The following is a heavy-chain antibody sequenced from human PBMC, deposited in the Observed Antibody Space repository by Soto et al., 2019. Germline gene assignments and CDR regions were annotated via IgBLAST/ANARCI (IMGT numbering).Heavy chain of an antibody. CDR3: TRDGDSVAGTS. Sequence: EVQLVESGGGLVKPGGSLRLSCAASGFTFSSYAMNWVRQAPGKGLEWVSSISSSSSYIYYADSVKGRFTISRDNAENSLFVQMNSLRDEDTAVYYCTRDGDSVAGTSWGQGTLVTVSS. CDR1: GFTFSSYA. V-gene: IGHV3-21*01. J-gene: IGHJ5*02. CDR2: ISSSSSYI. D-gene: IGHD6-19*01.